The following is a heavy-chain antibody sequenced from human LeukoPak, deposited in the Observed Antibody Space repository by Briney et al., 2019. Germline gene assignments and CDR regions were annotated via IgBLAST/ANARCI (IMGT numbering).Heavy chain of an antibody. CDR3: ARDGPSGSYDY. Sequence: SGGSLRLSCAASGFTFSSYSMNWVRQAPGKGLEWIGRIYTSGSTSYNPSLKSRVTVSVDTSKNQFSLKLSSVTAADTAVYHCARDGPSGSYDYWGQGTLVTVSS. CDR1: GFTFSSYS. D-gene: IGHD1-26*01. CDR2: IYTSGST. J-gene: IGHJ4*02. V-gene: IGHV4-4*07.